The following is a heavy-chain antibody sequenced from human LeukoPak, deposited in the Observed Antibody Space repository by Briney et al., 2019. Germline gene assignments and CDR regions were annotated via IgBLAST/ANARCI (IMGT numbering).Heavy chain of an antibody. CDR1: GYTFTSYY. D-gene: IGHD2-15*01. CDR3: ATYCSGGSCYSDY. CDR2: INPSGGST. J-gene: IGHJ4*02. Sequence: AASVKVSCKASGYTFTSYYMHWVRQAPGQGLEWMGIINPSGGSTSYAQKFQGRVTITADESTSTAYMELSSLRSEDTAVYYCATYCSGGSCYSDYWGQGTLVTVSS. V-gene: IGHV1-46*01.